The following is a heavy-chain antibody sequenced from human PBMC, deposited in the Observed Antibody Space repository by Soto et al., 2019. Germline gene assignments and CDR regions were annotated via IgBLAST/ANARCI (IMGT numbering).Heavy chain of an antibody. V-gene: IGHV4-34*01. D-gene: IGHD3-10*01. J-gene: IGHJ5*02. CDR2: INHSGST. Sequence: QVQLQQWGAGLLKPSETLSLTCAVYGGSFSGYYWSWIRQPPGKGLEWIGEINHSGSTNYNPSLKSRVTRSVDTSKNPFSLELSSVTAADTAVYYCARGRGMVRGRPSNPPWGQGTLVTVSS. CDR1: GGSFSGYY. CDR3: ARGRGMVRGRPSNPP.